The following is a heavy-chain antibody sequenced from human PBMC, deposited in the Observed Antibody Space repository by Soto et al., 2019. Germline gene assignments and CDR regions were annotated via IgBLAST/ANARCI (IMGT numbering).Heavy chain of an antibody. V-gene: IGHV4-59*07. CDR2: TYYTGKT. CDR3: AARSGRNYFGMDI. CDR1: GSSTSAYY. J-gene: IGHJ6*02. Sequence: TDTLSLTCTVPGSSTSAYYWNWIRQAPGKGPEWIGYTYYTGKTNYSPSLKGRVTISADRSKNQFSLQLTSVTAADTAMYYCAARSGRNYFGMDIWGQGTTVT. D-gene: IGHD3-10*01.